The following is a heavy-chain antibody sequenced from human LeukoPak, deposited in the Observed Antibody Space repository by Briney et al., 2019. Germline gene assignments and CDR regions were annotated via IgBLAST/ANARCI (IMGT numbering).Heavy chain of an antibody. CDR3: AKRLNWFDP. V-gene: IGHV3-23*01. CDR1: GITLSNYG. Sequence: PGGSLRLSCAVSGITLSNYGMSWVRQAPGKGLEWVAGISGSGGSTNYADSVKGRFTISRDNSKNTLYLQMNSLRAEDTAVYYCAKRLNWFDPWGQGTLVTVSS. CDR2: ISGSGGST. J-gene: IGHJ5*02.